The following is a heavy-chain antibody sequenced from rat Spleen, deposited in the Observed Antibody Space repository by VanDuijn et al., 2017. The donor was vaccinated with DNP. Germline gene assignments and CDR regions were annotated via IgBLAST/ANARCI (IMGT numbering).Heavy chain of an antibody. D-gene: IGHD5-1*01. V-gene: IGHV2-41*01. Sequence: QVQLKESGPGLVQPSQTLSLTCTVAGFSLTSYNVHWVRQPPGKGLEWMGVIWNTGGTRYNSALKSRLSISKDTSKSQVFLKMNSLQTEDTATYYCARDLTGVDYWGQGVMVTVSS. CDR2: IWNTGGT. CDR3: ARDLTGVDY. CDR1: GFSLTSYN. J-gene: IGHJ2*01.